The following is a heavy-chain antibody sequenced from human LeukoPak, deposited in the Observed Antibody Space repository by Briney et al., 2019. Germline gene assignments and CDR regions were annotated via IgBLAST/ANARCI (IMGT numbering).Heavy chain of an antibody. CDR2: ISSTSSYI. J-gene: IGHJ4*02. V-gene: IGHV3-11*03. D-gene: IGHD6-13*01. CDR3: ARQGIAGDY. Sequence: PGGSLRLSCAASGFTFSDYYMSWIRQAPGKGLEWVSFISSTSSYIKDADSVKGRFTISRDNAKKSLYLQMNSLGAEDTAMYYCARQGIAGDYWGQGTLVTVSS. CDR1: GFTFSDYY.